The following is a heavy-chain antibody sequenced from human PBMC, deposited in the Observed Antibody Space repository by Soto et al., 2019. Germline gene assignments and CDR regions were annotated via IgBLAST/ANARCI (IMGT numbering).Heavy chain of an antibody. V-gene: IGHV3-21*01. Sequence: PGGSLRLSCAASGFTFDTYSMNWVRQAPGKGLEWVSSISTSSAYIYYADSVKGRFTISRDNAKNSLYLQMNSLRAEDTAVYFFARDHRPGTFDSWCKGTLGTVSS. J-gene: IGHJ4*02. D-gene: IGHD6-13*01. CDR3: ARDHRPGTFDS. CDR1: GFTFDTYS. CDR2: ISTSSAYI.